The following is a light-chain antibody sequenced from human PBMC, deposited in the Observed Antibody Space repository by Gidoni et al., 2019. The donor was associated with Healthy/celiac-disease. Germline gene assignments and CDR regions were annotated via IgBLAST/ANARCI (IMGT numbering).Light chain of an antibody. CDR2: KAS. Sequence: IQMTQSPSTLSASVGDRVTIPCRASQSISSWLAWYQQKPGKAPKLLIYKASSLESGVPSRFRGSGSGTEFTLTISSLQPDDFATYYCQQYKSYPLTFGGGTKVEIK. J-gene: IGKJ4*01. CDR3: QQYKSYPLT. CDR1: QSISSW. V-gene: IGKV1-5*03.